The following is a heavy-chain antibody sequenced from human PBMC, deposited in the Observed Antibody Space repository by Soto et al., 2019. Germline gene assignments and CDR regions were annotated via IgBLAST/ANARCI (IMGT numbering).Heavy chain of an antibody. CDR2: IYPGDSDT. CDR1: GYSFTSYW. D-gene: IGHD3-22*01. V-gene: IGHV5-51*01. J-gene: IGHJ6*02. CDR3: ARPTYYYDSSGPRYYGMDA. Sequence: PGESLKISCKGSGYSFTSYWIGWVRQMPGKGLEWMGIIYPGDSDTRYSPSFQGQVTISADKSISTAYLQWSGLKASDTAMYYCARPTYYYDSSGPRYYGMDAWGQGTTVTVSS.